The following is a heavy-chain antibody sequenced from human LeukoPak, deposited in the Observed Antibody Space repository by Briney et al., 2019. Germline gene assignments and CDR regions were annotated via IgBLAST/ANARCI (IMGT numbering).Heavy chain of an antibody. Sequence: PSETLSLTCTVSGGSISSGSYYWSWIRQPAGKGLEWIGRIYTSGSTNYNPSLKSRVTISVDTSKNQFSLKLSSVTAADTAVYYCARDGSGSYMSYFDYWGQGTLVTVSS. V-gene: IGHV4-61*02. CDR1: GGSISSGSYY. CDR3: ARDGSGSYMSYFDY. CDR2: IYTSGST. D-gene: IGHD1-26*01. J-gene: IGHJ4*02.